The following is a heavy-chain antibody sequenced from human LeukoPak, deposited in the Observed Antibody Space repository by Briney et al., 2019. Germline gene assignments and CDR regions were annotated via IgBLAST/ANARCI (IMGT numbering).Heavy chain of an antibody. V-gene: IGHV4-34*01. D-gene: IGHD1-1*01. CDR3: ARGATISETGYFDF. Sequence: PSETLSLTCAVYGGSFSRYYWSWIRQSPGKGREWIAEIDHRGDTNYNPSVKSRVTISVDTSKNQFSLKVRSLSAADTAVYYCARGATISETGYFDFWGQGTLVTVSS. CDR2: IDHRGDT. CDR1: GGSFSRYY. J-gene: IGHJ4*03.